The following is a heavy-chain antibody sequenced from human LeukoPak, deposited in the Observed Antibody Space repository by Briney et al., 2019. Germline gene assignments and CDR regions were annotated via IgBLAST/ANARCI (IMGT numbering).Heavy chain of an antibody. D-gene: IGHD3-3*01. Sequence: SGPTLLNPTQTLTLTCTFSGFSLSTRGVGVGWIRQPPVKALEWLSLLYWDDDKRYSPSLKSRLTITKDTSKNQVVLTMTNMDPVDTATYYCAHSTFLHAYDFWSGYLYFDYWGQGTLVTVSS. CDR2: LYWDDDK. CDR3: AHSTFLHAYDFWSGYLYFDY. J-gene: IGHJ4*02. CDR1: GFSLSTRGVG. V-gene: IGHV2-5*02.